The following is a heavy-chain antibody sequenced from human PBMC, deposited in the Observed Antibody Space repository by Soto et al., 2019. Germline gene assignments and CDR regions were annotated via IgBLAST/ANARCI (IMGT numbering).Heavy chain of an antibody. J-gene: IGHJ3*02. CDR1: GFTLSSYA. CDR3: ARGPTIFGVGVDAFDI. D-gene: IGHD3-3*01. V-gene: IGHV3-23*01. Sequence: EVQLLESGGGLVQPGGSLRLSCAASGFTLSSYALSWVRQAPGKGLNWVSGISGSGDFTFDADSVKGRFTISRDNSVTTLYLQMNSLRVEATAVYYCARGPTIFGVGVDAFDIWGQGTRVTVSS. CDR2: ISGSGDFT.